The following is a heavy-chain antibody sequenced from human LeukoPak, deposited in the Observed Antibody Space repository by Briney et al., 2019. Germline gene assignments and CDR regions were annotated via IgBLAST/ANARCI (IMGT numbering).Heavy chain of an antibody. CDR1: GFTVSSNY. D-gene: IGHD6-19*01. CDR2: IYSGGST. Sequence: LGGSLRLSSAASGFTVSSNYMSWVRQAPGKGLKWVSVIYSGGSTYYADSGKGRFTISRDNSKNMLYLQMNSLRAEDTAVYYCAREDYSSGWYSPPGAFDIWGQGTMVTVSS. V-gene: IGHV3-66*01. CDR3: AREDYSSGWYSPPGAFDI. J-gene: IGHJ3*02.